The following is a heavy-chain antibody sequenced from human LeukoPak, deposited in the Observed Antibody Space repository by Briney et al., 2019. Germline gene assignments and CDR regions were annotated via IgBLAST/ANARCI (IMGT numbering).Heavy chain of an antibody. CDR3: ARSLWFGELLPDY. V-gene: IGHV4-61*02. CDR2: IYTSGST. Sequence: PSETLSLTCTVSGGSISSGCYSWSWIRQPAGKGLEWIGRIYTSGSTNYNPSLKSRVTISVDTSKNQFSLKLSSVTAADTAVYYCARSLWFGELLPDYWGQGTLVTVSS. CDR1: GGSISSGCYS. J-gene: IGHJ4*02. D-gene: IGHD3-10*01.